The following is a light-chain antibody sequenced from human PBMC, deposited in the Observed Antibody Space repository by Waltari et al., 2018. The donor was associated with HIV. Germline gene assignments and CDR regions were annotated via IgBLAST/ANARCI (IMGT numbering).Light chain of an antibody. CDR2: EAS. Sequence: DIQMTQSPSTLSASVGDRVTITCRASQDIDNWLAWYQQKPGKAPKLLIYEASNLESGVPARFSGSGSGTDFSLTISSLQAEDVAVYYCQQYHSIPWTFCQGTKVEIK. V-gene: IGKV1-5*03. CDR1: QDIDNW. J-gene: IGKJ1*01. CDR3: QQYHSIPWT.